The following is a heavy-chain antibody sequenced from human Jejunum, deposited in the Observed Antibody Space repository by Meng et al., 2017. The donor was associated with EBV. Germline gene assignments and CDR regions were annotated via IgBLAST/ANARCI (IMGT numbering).Heavy chain of an antibody. Sequence: VPELSKPTKTLPLTVSGSAHSVTAYKYGTRTRQPPVKVLEWIGNLYSAAKAIYKPSLQSRVTISVDTSKNQISLKVTSVTAADTAIYYCARGRGYDYCDSSGQGTLVTVSS. CDR3: ARGRGYDYCDS. CDR2: LYSAAKA. J-gene: IGHJ5*02. D-gene: IGHD5-12*01. V-gene: IGHV4-61*01. CDR1: AHSVTAYKY.